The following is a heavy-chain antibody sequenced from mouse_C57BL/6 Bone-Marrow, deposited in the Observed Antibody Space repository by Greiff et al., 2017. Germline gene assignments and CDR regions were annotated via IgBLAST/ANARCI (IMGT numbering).Heavy chain of an antibody. V-gene: IGHV1-69*01. Sequence: VQLQQPGAELVMPGASVKLSCKASGYTFTSYWMHWVKQRPGQGLEWIGEIDPSDSYTNYNQKFKGKSTLTVDKSSSTAYMQLGSLTSEDSAGDYCAREGGYYPAWFAYWGQGTLVTVSA. CDR2: IDPSDSYT. CDR3: AREGGYYPAWFAY. CDR1: GYTFTSYW. D-gene: IGHD2-3*01. J-gene: IGHJ3*01.